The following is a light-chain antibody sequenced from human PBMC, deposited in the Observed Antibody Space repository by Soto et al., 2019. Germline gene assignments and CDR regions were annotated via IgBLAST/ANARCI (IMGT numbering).Light chain of an antibody. V-gene: IGLV2-8*01. Sequence: QSALTQPPSESGCPGQSVTISCTGTSSDVGDYNYVSWYQQHPGKAPKLMIYEVSKRPSGVPDRFSGSKSGNTASLTVSGLQAEDEADYYCSSYAGSNNYVFGTGTKVTVL. CDR3: SSYAGSNNYV. J-gene: IGLJ1*01. CDR1: SSDVGDYNY. CDR2: EVS.